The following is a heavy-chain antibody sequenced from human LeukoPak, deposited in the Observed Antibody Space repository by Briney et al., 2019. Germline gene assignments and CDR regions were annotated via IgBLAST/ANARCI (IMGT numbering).Heavy chain of an antibody. CDR1: GGSISSGGYS. D-gene: IGHD1-26*01. J-gene: IGHJ6*02. Sequence: SQTLSLTCAVSGGSISSGGYSWSWIRQPPGKGLEWIGYIYHSGSTYYNPSLKSRVTISVDRSKNQFSLKLSSATAADTAVYYCARLIRATNGMDVWGQGTTVTVSS. CDR2: IYHSGST. V-gene: IGHV4-30-2*01. CDR3: ARLIRATNGMDV.